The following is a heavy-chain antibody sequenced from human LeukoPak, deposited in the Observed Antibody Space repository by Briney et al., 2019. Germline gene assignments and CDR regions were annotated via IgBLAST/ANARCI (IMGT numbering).Heavy chain of an antibody. CDR2: ISSSSSTI. J-gene: IGHJ4*02. CDR3: ASTTVTLYYFDY. D-gene: IGHD4-17*01. Sequence: GGSLRLSCAASGFTFSTYSMNWVRQAPGKGLEWVSYISSSSSTIYYADSVKGRFTISRDNAKNSLYLQMNSLRAEDTAVYYCASTTVTLYYFDYWAREPWSPSPQ. CDR1: GFTFSTYS. V-gene: IGHV3-48*04.